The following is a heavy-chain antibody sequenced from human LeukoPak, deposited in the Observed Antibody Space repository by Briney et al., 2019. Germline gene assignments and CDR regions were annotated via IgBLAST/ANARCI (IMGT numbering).Heavy chain of an antibody. V-gene: IGHV4-38-2*01. CDR1: SYSSNSGYH. CDR3: ATSEGGGFFDY. Sequence: SETLSFNASVSSYSSNSGYHWGRISQPPGKGLEWIAIMHHTGSTHYNPSLQSPVTRSIDMSKNHFSLKLRTVSAADTAFYYCATSEGGGFFDYWGQGTAVPVSS. CDR2: MHHTGST. D-gene: IGHD4-23*01. J-gene: IGHJ4*02.